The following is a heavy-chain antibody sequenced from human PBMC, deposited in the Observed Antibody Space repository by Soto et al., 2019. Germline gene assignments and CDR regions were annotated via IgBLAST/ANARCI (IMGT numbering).Heavy chain of an antibody. CDR3: ARVTLPSTLFGVGRDWYFDL. CDR2: IYYNGIT. V-gene: IGHV4-59*01. D-gene: IGHD3-3*01. Sequence: QVQLQESGPGLVKPSETLSLTCTISGVSISTYYWSWIRQPPGKGLEWIGYIYYNGITNYNPALKSRVAMSIDTSKNQFSLKLTSVTTADTAVYYCARVTLPSTLFGVGRDWYFDLWGRGTLVTVSS. CDR1: GVSISTYY. J-gene: IGHJ2*01.